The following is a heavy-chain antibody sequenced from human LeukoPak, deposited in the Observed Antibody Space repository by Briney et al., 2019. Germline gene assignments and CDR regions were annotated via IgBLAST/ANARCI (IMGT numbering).Heavy chain of an antibody. CDR3: ARRLVWSGYSWFDP. J-gene: IGHJ5*02. V-gene: IGHV1-69*05. D-gene: IGHD3-3*01. CDR1: GGTFSSYA. CDR2: IIPIFGTA. Sequence: GASVKVSCKASGGTFSSYAISWVRQAPGQGLEWMGGIIPIFGTANYAQKFQGRVTITTDESTSTAYMELSSLRSEDTAVYYCARRLVWSGYSWFDPWGQGTLVTVSS.